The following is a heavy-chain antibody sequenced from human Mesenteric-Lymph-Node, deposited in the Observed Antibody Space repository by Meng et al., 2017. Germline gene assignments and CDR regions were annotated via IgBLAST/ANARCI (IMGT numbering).Heavy chain of an antibody. J-gene: IGHJ5*02. Sequence: QGQLVQVGSELKKPGASVKVSCKASGYTFTSYAMNWVRQAPGQGLEWMGWINTNTGNPTYAQGFTGRFVFSLDTSVSTAYLQISSLKAEDTAVYYCATTLYYDFWSGNPCFDPWGQGTLVTVSS. CDR3: ATTLYYDFWSGNPCFDP. CDR2: INTNTGNP. CDR1: GYTFTSYA. V-gene: IGHV7-4-1*02. D-gene: IGHD3-3*01.